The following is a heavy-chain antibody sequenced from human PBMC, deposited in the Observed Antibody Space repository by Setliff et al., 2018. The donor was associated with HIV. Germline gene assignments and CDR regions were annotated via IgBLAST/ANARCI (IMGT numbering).Heavy chain of an antibody. J-gene: IGHJ6*03. Sequence: ASVKVSCKASGYTYTDSRITWVRQAPGQGLEWMGWIDSFKGNTKYAQKFQGRVTMITDTSTNTAYMELKSLRSDDTAAYYCARYRDSSDPGFYYMDVWGKGTTVTVSS. D-gene: IGHD3-22*01. CDR2: IDSFKGNT. CDR3: ARYRDSSDPGFYYMDV. V-gene: IGHV1-18*01. CDR1: GYTYTDSR.